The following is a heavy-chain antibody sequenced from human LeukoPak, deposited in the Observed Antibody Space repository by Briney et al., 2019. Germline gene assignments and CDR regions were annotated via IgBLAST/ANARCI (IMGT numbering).Heavy chain of an antibody. CDR1: GFTFSSYW. V-gene: IGHV3-7*01. Sequence: GGSLRLSCAAPGFTFSSYWMSWVRQAPGKGLEWVANIKQDGSEKYYVDSVKGRFTISRDNAKNSLYLQMNSLRAEDTAVYYCARETYGGNSYYFDYWGQGTLVTVSS. J-gene: IGHJ4*02. CDR3: ARETYGGNSYYFDY. D-gene: IGHD4-23*01. CDR2: IKQDGSEK.